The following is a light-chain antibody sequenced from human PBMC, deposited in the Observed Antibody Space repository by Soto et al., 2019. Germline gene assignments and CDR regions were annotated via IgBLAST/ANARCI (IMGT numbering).Light chain of an antibody. CDR2: GAD. CDR1: QSLSSS. J-gene: IGKJ1*01. CDR3: QQYDKWPPRT. Sequence: EVVMTQSPATLSVSPGEGATLSCRASQSLSSSLAWYQQKPGQAPRLLIYGADTRATGIPARFSGSGFGTAFTLTISSLQSEDFAVYYCQQYDKWPPRTFGQGTKVDIK. V-gene: IGKV3-15*01.